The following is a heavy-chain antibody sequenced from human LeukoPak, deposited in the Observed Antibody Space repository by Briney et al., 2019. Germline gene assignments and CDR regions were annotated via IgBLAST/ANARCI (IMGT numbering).Heavy chain of an antibody. V-gene: IGHV5-10-1*01. J-gene: IGHJ6*02. Sequence: GESLKISCKGSGYSFTSYWISWVRQMPGKGLEWMGRIDPSDSYTNYSPSFQGHVTISADKSISTAYLQWSSLKASDTAMYYCARLLRSYYYYYGMDVWGQGNTVTVSS. CDR2: IDPSDSYT. CDR1: GYSFTSYW. D-gene: IGHD3-16*01. CDR3: ARLLRSYYYYYGMDV.